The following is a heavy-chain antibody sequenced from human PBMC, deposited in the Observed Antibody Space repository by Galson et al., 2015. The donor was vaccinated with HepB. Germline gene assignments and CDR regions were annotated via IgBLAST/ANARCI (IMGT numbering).Heavy chain of an antibody. CDR3: AGDRLHGGAPTLDY. CDR2: IKQDGSEQ. Sequence: SLRLSCAVSGVSFSTYWMTWVRQAPGKGLEWVANIKQDGSEQYYVGSVKGRFTISRDNAKNSLYLQMNSLRAEDTAVYYCAGDRLHGGAPTLDYWGQGALVTVSS. J-gene: IGHJ4*02. CDR1: GVSFSTYW. D-gene: IGHD2-21*01. V-gene: IGHV3-7*03.